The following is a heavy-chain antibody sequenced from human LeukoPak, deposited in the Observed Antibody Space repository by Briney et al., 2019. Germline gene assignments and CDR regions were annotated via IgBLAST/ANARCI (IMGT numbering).Heavy chain of an antibody. V-gene: IGHV4-59*12. Sequence: SETLSLTCTVSGGSISSSYWSWIRQPPGKGLEWIGYIYYSGSTNYNPSLKSRVTISVDTSKNQFSLKLSSVTAADTAVYYCARVGYYDILTGYPINYWGQGTLVTVSS. CDR2: IYYSGST. J-gene: IGHJ4*02. CDR3: ARVGYYDILTGYPINY. CDR1: GGSISSSY. D-gene: IGHD3-9*01.